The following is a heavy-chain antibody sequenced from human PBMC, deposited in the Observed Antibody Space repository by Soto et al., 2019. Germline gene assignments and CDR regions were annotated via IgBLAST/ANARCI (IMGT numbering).Heavy chain of an antibody. CDR2: ISYDGSNR. CDR3: AKDHIVAAAPDY. Sequence: QVQLVESGGGVVQPGRSLRLSCAASGFTFDTYGMHWVRQAPGKGLEWVAVISYDGSNRYYADSVKGRFTISRDNSKNTLYLQMNSRRSEDTAVYYCAKDHIVAAAPDYWGQGTLVTVSS. CDR1: GFTFDTYG. J-gene: IGHJ4*02. D-gene: IGHD2-2*01. V-gene: IGHV3-30*18.